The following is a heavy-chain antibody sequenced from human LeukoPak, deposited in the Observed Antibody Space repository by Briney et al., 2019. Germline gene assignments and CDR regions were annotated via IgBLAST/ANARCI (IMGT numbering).Heavy chain of an antibody. V-gene: IGHV3-30*02. Sequence: GGSLRLSCAASGFTFNIYGMHWVRQAPGKGLEWVAFIRYDGSNKYYADFVKGRFTISRDNSKNTLYLQMNSLIGEDTAVYYCAKDGAIFGVVITTYYFDYWGQGTLVTVSS. CDR1: GFTFNIYG. CDR2: IRYDGSNK. D-gene: IGHD3-3*01. CDR3: AKDGAIFGVVITTYYFDY. J-gene: IGHJ4*02.